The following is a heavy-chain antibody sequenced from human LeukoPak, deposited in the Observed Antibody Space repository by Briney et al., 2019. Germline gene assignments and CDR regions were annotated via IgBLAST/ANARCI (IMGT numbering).Heavy chain of an antibody. CDR3: VKGVYYDSSGYYWDY. D-gene: IGHD3-22*01. Sequence: GGSLRLSCAASGFTFSSYAMSWVRQAPGKGLEWVSAISGSGGSTYNADSVKGRFTISRDNSKNTLYLQMNSLRAEDTAIYYCVKGVYYDSSGYYWDYWGQGTLVTVSS. CDR2: ISGSGGST. CDR1: GFTFSSYA. J-gene: IGHJ4*02. V-gene: IGHV3-23*01.